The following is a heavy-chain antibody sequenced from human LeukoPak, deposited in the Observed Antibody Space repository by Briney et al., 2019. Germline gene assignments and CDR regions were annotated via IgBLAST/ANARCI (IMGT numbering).Heavy chain of an antibody. J-gene: IGHJ4*02. Sequence: SETLSLTCAVYGGSFSGYYWSWIRQPPGKGLEWIGEINHSGSTNYNPSLKSRVTISVDTSKNQFSLKLSSVTAADTAVYYCAREEMATDYFDYWGQGTLVTVSS. CDR1: GGSFSGYY. D-gene: IGHD5-24*01. V-gene: IGHV4-34*01. CDR3: AREEMATDYFDY. CDR2: INHSGST.